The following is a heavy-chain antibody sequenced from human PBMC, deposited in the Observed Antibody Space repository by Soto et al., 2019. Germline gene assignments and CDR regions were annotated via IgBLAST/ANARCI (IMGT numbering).Heavy chain of an antibody. CDR3: ARDLKFGQADY. Sequence: SETLSLTCTVSGGSISIYYWSWIRQPSWKGLEWIGRIYTSGSTNYNPSLKSRVTMSVDTSKNQFSLKLSSVTAADTAVYYCARDLKFGQADYWGQGTQVTVSS. D-gene: IGHD3-10*01. J-gene: IGHJ4*02. CDR2: IYTSGST. V-gene: IGHV4-4*07. CDR1: GGSISIYY.